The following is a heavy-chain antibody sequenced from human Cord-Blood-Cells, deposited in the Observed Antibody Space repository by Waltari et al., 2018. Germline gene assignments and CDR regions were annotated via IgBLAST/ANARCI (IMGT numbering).Heavy chain of an antibody. V-gene: IGHV4-34*01. CDR2: INHSGNT. CDR3: ARGLKQQLVRYGMDV. D-gene: IGHD6-13*01. CDR1: GGSFSGYY. Sequence: QVQLQQWGAGLLKPSETLSLTCAVYGGSFSGYYWSWIRQPPGKGLEWIGEINHSGNTNYNPALKSRVTISVDTSKNQFARKLSSVTAADTAVYYCARGLKQQLVRYGMDVWGQGTTVTVSS. J-gene: IGHJ6*02.